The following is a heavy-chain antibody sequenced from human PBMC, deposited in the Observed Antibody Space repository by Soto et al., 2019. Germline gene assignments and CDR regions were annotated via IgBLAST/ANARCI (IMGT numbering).Heavy chain of an antibody. D-gene: IGHD3-16*01. CDR1: GYTFTSYA. CDR3: ARHVQDYSYYYMDV. J-gene: IGHJ6*03. CDR2: INAGNGNT. Sequence: QVQLVQSGAEVKKPGASVKVSCKASGYTFTSYAMHGVRQAPGQRLEWMGWINAGNGNTKYSQKFQGRVNITSDTSASAANLELSSLRSEDTAVYYCARHVQDYSYYYMDVWGRGTTVTVSS. V-gene: IGHV1-3*01.